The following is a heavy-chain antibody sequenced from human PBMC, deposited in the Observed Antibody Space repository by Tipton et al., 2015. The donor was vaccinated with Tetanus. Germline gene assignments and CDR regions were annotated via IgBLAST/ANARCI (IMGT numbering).Heavy chain of an antibody. CDR2: VYRSGVT. CDR3: ARVLRYSTSGGWDDAFDI. Sequence: TLSLTCTVSGGSMDGFYWSWIRQSVGKGLEWIGRVYRSGVTTYNPSLKSRVTMSMDASRYQFSLTLTSATLADTAVYYCARVLRYSTSGGWDDAFDIWGQGTLVTVSS. J-gene: IGHJ3*02. D-gene: IGHD2-8*02. V-gene: IGHV4-4*07. CDR1: GGSMDGFY.